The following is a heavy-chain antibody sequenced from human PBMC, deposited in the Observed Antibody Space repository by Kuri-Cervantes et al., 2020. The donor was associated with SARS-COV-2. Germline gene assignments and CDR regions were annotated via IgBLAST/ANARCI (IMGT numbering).Heavy chain of an antibody. V-gene: IGHV3-48*01. CDR2: ISSGRRSI. CDR1: GFTFGASD. D-gene: IGHD1-20*01. Sequence: GGSLRLSCAASGFTFGASDMNWVRQSPGKGLKWVSYISSGRRSIYYTDAVKGRFTISRDNGKNSLFLQMNSLRAEDTAVYYCVRGIVGPGYGITGSYLDSWGQGVLVTVSS. CDR3: VRGIVGPGYGITGSYLDS. J-gene: IGHJ4*02.